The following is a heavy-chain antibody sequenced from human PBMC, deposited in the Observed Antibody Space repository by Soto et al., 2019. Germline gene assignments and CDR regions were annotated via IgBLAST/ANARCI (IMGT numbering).Heavy chain of an antibody. CDR2: ISNDVRNI. CDR1: GLTFSTYG. Sequence: VQLVESGGGVFQPGRSLILSCAASGLTFSTYGFHWVRQAPGKGLEWVAVISNDVRNIHYAESVKGRFTISRDNSKNTLYLQMNSLRPNDTAVYYCVKDTLGGMTPVFMPGPDWGQGTLVTVSS. J-gene: IGHJ4*02. V-gene: IGHV3-30*18. CDR3: VKDTLGGMTPVFMPGPD. D-gene: IGHD2-2*01.